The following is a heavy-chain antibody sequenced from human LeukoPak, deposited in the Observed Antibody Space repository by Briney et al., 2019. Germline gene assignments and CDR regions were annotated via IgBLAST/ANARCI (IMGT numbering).Heavy chain of an antibody. J-gene: IGHJ6*02. Sequence: SVKVSCKASGGTFSSYAISWVRQASGQGLEWMGGIIPIFGTANYAQKFQGRVTITADESTSTAYMELSSLRSEDTAVYYCASASRDIGAFYGMDVWGQGTTVTVSS. D-gene: IGHD5-12*01. CDR2: IIPIFGTA. CDR1: GGTFSSYA. V-gene: IGHV1-69*01. CDR3: ASASRDIGAFYGMDV.